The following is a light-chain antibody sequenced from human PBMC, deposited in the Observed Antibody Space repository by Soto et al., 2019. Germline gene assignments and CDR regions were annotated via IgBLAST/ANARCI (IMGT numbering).Light chain of an antibody. Sequence: SSELTQPPSVSVAPGQTARITCGGNNIGSKSVHRYQQKPGQAPVLVVYDDSDRPSGIPERFSGSNSDNTATLTISRVDAGDEADYYCQVWDSSTDHKVFGGGTKVTVL. CDR2: DDS. CDR1: NIGSKS. CDR3: QVWDSSTDHKV. J-gene: IGLJ3*02. V-gene: IGLV3-21*02.